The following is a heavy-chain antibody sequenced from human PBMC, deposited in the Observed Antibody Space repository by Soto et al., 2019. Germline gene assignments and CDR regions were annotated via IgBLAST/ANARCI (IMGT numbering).Heavy chain of an antibody. CDR1: GFTFSSYW. CDR3: AREYVLLWFGELFRVDQCGMDV. V-gene: IGHV3-74*01. D-gene: IGHD3-10*01. CDR2: INSDGSST. J-gene: IGHJ6*02. Sequence: EVQLVESGGGLVQPGGSLRLSCAASGFTFSSYWMHWVRQAPGKGLVWVSRINSDGSSTSYADSVKGRFTISRDNAKNTLCMQMNSLRAGDTAVYYCAREYVLLWFGELFRVDQCGMDVWVQGTTVTVSS.